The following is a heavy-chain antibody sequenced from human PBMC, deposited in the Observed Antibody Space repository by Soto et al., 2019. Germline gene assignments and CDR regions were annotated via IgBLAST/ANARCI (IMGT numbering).Heavy chain of an antibody. CDR1: GGSIISGGYS. V-gene: IGHV4-30-2*01. D-gene: IGHD2-21*02. CDR2: IYEGGNT. Sequence: SETLSLTCAVSGGSIISGGYSWSWIRQPPGKGLQWIGHIYEGGNTYYTPSLESRVAISTDKSKNQFSLRLSSVTAADTGVSDRSRGSGGDGFDICGQGTMVTV. CDR3: SRGSGGDGFDI. J-gene: IGHJ3*02.